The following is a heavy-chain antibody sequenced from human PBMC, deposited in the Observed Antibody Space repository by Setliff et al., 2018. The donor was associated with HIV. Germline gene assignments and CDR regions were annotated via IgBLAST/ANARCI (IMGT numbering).Heavy chain of an antibody. CDR1: GFTFSAHG. D-gene: IGHD2-2*01. J-gene: IGHJ3*02. CDR3: AKDGDYANRDYDAFDI. V-gene: IGHV3-30*02. Sequence: PGGSLRLSCAASGFTFSAHGMHWVRQAPGKGLEWVAFINYDVSYEYYADSVKGRVTISRDNSKNTVDLQMNSLRPEDTAVYYCAKDGDYANRDYDAFDIWGQGTLVTVSS. CDR2: INYDVSYE.